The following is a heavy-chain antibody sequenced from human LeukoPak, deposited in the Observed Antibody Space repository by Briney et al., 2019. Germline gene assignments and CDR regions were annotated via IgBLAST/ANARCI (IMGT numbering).Heavy chain of an antibody. D-gene: IGHD3-10*01. CDR3: VTDRARLFWYFDL. J-gene: IGHJ2*01. CDR2: SDPEDGAT. CDR1: GSTLTDLS. V-gene: IGHV1-24*01. Sequence: VSVKVSCKVSGSTLTDLSIHWVRQAPGKGLEYMGGSDPEDGATFHAQNFQGRVTMTEDTSTDTAYMDLSSLRSEDTAVYYCVTDRARLFWYFDLWGRGTLVLVSA.